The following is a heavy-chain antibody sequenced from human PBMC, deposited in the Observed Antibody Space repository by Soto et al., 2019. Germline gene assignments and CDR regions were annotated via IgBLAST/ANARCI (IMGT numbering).Heavy chain of an antibody. D-gene: IGHD5-18*01. Sequence: GGSLRLSCAASGFTFSSYAMSWVRQAPGKGLEWVSAISGSGGSTCYADSVKGRFTISRDNSKNTLYLQMNSLRAEDTAVYYCARAREPEYSSAIFFDIWGQGALVTVSS. CDR2: ISGSGGST. V-gene: IGHV3-23*01. J-gene: IGHJ4*02. CDR1: GFTFSSYA. CDR3: ARAREPEYSSAIFFDI.